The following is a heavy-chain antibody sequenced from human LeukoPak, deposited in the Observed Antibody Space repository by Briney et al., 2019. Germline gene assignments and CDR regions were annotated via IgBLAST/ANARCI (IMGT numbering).Heavy chain of an antibody. CDR3: ARGLFYGSGSPIDY. J-gene: IGHJ4*02. D-gene: IGHD3-10*01. CDR1: GFTFSGYE. Sequence: GGSLRLSCEASGFTFSGYEMNWVRQAPGKGLEWVAVIWYDGSYKYYADSVKGRFTISRDDSKNTLYLQMNSLTAEDTAVYYCARGLFYGSGSPIDYWGQGSLVTVFS. CDR2: IWYDGSYK. V-gene: IGHV3-33*08.